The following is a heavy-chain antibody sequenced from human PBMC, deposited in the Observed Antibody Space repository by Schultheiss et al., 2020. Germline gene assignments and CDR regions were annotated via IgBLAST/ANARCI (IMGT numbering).Heavy chain of an antibody. CDR2: ISSSSSYI. D-gene: IGHD6-13*01. Sequence: WGSLRLSCAASGFTFSSYAMSWVRQAPGKGLEWVSSISSSSSYIYYADSVKGRFTISRDNSKNTLYLQMNSLRAEDTAVYYCAKGREPLVLGYYYYYGMDVWGEGNMVTVSS. CDR1: GFTFSSYA. V-gene: IGHV3-21*01. CDR3: AKGREPLVLGYYYYYGMDV. J-gene: IGHJ6*04.